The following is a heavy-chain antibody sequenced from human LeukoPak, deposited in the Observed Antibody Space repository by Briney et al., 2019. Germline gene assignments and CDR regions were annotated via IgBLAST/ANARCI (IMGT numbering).Heavy chain of an antibody. J-gene: IGHJ4*02. Sequence: TGGSLRLSCAASGFSFSEHYMGWIRQAPGKGLEWVSYISSSARDTFYADSVKGRFTISRDNAKNSLYLQMNSLRAEDTAVYYCAREGLREFGSSDFWGQGTLVTVSS. CDR3: AREGLREFGSSDF. D-gene: IGHD2-21*02. V-gene: IGHV3-11*01. CDR2: ISSSARDT. CDR1: GFSFSEHY.